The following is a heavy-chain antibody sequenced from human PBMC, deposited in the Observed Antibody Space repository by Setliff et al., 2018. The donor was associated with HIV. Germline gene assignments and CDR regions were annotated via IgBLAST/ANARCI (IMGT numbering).Heavy chain of an antibody. CDR1: GFTFGEYA. V-gene: IGHV3-49*04. CDR2: IKSKAYGETT. J-gene: IGHJ3*01. Sequence: PGGSLRLSCTASGFTFGEYAMSWVRQDPGKGLEWEGIIKSKAYGETTEYAAPVKGRFTISRDNSKNTLDLQMNSLRVDDTAIYYCARGHRTSDDFDVWGQGTMVTVSS. D-gene: IGHD2-2*01. CDR3: ARGHRTSDDFDV.